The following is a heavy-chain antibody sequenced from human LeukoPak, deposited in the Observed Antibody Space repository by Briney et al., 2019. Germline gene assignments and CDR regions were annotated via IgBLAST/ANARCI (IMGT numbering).Heavy chain of an antibody. CDR3: ARKARPLVIDY. CDR2: ISSSSSYI. CDR1: GFTFSSYS. D-gene: IGHD3-22*01. J-gene: IGHJ4*02. V-gene: IGHV3-21*01. Sequence: GGSLRLSCAASGFTFSSYSMNWVRQAPGKGLEWVSSISSSSSYIYYADSVKGRFTISRDNAKNSLYLQMNSLRAEDTAVYYCARKARPLVIDYWGQGTLVTVSS.